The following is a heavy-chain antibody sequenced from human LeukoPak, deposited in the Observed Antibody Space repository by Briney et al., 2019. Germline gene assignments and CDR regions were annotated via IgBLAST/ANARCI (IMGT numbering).Heavy chain of an antibody. Sequence: GESLKLSCKGPGYRFTDYWIAWVRQMPGKGLEWMGIVYPSNSETRYSPSFQGQVTISADKSISTGYLQWSSLKASDTAMYFCARHRYSGSDTQGFDYWGHGTLVTVSS. D-gene: IGHD5-12*01. CDR2: VYPSNSET. V-gene: IGHV5-51*01. CDR3: ARHRYSGSDTQGFDY. CDR1: GYRFTDYW. J-gene: IGHJ4*01.